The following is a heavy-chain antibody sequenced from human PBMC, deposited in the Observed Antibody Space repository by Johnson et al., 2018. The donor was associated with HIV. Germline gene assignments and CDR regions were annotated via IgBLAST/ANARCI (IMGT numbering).Heavy chain of an antibody. CDR3: AREGGGGASGAFSL. CDR1: GFTFSSYA. J-gene: IGHJ3*01. V-gene: IGHV3-74*01. Sequence: VQLVESGGGVVQPGRSLRLSCAASGFTFSSYAMHWVRQAPGKGLEWVSRSNSDGTSTSYADSVKGRFTISTDKAKNTLHLQMNSLRAEDTAVYYCAREGGGGASGAFSLWGQGAMVNVSS. D-gene: IGHD3-16*01. CDR2: SNSDGTST.